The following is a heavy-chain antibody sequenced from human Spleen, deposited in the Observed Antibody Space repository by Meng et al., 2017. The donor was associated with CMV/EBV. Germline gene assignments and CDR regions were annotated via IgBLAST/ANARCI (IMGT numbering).Heavy chain of an antibody. Sequence: ETLSLTCGASGFTFVNCVMSWVRQAPGKGLEWVGRIKSKADGGTRDYAAPVQGRFTISRDDSKSTVSLQMNSLKSEDTAIYYCTTDWRWGQGTLVTVSS. CDR3: TTDWR. CDR1: GFTFVNCV. V-gene: IGHV3-15*01. J-gene: IGHJ4*02. CDR2: IKSKADGGTR.